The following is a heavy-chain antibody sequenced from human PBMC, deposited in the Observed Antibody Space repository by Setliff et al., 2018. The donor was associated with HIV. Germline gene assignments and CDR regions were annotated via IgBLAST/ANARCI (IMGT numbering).Heavy chain of an antibody. CDR2: IFYGGRT. D-gene: IGHD3-22*01. CDR3: ARGYGGTYYSDSSGYYYKVDAFDI. V-gene: IGHV4-39*07. CDR1: GGSISTSSFS. Sequence: TVSGGSISTSSFSWGWVRQSPGRGPEWIGSIFYGGRTYYNPSLRSRLTMSVDTSKIQSSLELRSLTAADTAVYYCARGYGGTYYSDSSGYYYKVDAFDIWGQGTVVT. J-gene: IGHJ3*02.